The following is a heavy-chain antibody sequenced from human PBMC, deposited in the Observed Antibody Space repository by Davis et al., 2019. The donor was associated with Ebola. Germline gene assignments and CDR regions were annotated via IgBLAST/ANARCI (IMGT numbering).Heavy chain of an antibody. J-gene: IGHJ4*02. Sequence: MPSETLSLTCTVSGGAISSYQWNWIRQPPGKGLEWIGYVSYSGSTNYNPSLKSRVAISVDTSKNQFSLKLSSVTAADTAVYYCARDTSTTGWGIDYWGQGTLVTVSS. CDR2: VSYSGST. CDR1: GGAISSYQ. D-gene: IGHD6-19*01. V-gene: IGHV4-59*01. CDR3: ARDTSTTGWGIDY.